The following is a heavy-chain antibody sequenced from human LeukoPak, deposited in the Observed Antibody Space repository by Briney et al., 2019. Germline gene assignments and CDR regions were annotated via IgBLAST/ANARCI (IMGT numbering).Heavy chain of an antibody. CDR2: ITSSGSTI. J-gene: IGHJ4*02. V-gene: IGHV3-48*03. D-gene: IGHD3-22*01. CDR1: GFTFSNYE. CDR3: ATQTTYYYDSGVPDS. Sequence: PGGSLRLSCAASGFTFSNYEMNWVRQAPGKGLEWVSYITSSGSTIYYADSVKGRFTISRDNAKNSLYLQMNSLRAEDTAVYYCATQTTYYYDSGVPDSWGQGTLVTVSS.